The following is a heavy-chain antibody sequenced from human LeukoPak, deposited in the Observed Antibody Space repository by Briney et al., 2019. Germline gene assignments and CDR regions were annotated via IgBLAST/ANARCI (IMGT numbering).Heavy chain of an antibody. CDR2: IYYSGST. D-gene: IGHD3-22*01. V-gene: IGHV4-61*01. CDR3: ARDPSGYFNY. CDR1: GGSVSSGNYY. Sequence: SETLSLTCTVSGGSVSSGNYYWSWIRQPPGKGLDWIGYIYYSGSTNYNPSLKSRVTISVDTSKNQFSLRLSSVTAADTAVYYCARDPSGYFNYWGQGTLATVSS. J-gene: IGHJ4*02.